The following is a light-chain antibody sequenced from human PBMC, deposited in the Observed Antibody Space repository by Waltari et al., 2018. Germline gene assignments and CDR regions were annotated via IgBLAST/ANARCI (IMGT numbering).Light chain of an antibody. CDR1: SGSIADNY. V-gene: IGLV6-57*04. Sequence: NFVLTQPHSVSESPGKTVTISCTRSSGSIADNYVQWYQQRPGGAPKILIYEDDQRPSGVPDRFSGSIDSSSNSASLSISGLKTEDEADSYCQSYASTDLVVFGGGTTLTVL. J-gene: IGLJ2*01. CDR3: QSYASTDLVV. CDR2: EDD.